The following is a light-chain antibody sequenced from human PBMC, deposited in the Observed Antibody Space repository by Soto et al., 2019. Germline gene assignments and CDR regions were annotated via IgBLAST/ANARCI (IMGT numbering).Light chain of an antibody. CDR2: DAS. V-gene: IGKV1-33*01. Sequence: DIQMTRSPSSLSASVGDRVTITCQATQDISNYLNWYQQKPGKAPKLLIYDASNLQTGVPSRFSAYRSETDFTFTISSLQPEDIATYYCQQYDDLPLTFGGGTRWIS. J-gene: IGKJ4*01. CDR1: QDISNY. CDR3: QQYDDLPLT.